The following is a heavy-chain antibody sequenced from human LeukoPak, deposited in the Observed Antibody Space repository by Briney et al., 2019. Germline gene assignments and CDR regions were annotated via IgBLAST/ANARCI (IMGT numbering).Heavy chain of an antibody. D-gene: IGHD3-10*01. Sequence: GAALKASCKAPGYTATGWYLQLVRQPPGHGVEWMGCINSKSGGTNYQQKLHGGVTMTRNTSIRTAYLAMSRLRSHDTAVYLWLREVYNSGGSGSQKAFDYWGGETLVTASS. CDR3: LREVYNSGGSGSQKAFDY. CDR1: GYTATGWY. J-gene: IGHJ4*02. V-gene: IGHV1-2*02. CDR2: INSKSGGT.